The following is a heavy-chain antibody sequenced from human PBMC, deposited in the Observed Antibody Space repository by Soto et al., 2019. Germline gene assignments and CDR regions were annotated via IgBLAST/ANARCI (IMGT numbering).Heavy chain of an antibody. Sequence: HPGGSLRRSCAIYGFTVSSSYLNWVGQAPRKGLEWVSSLHRGGNTYYADSMEGRFTFSRDSSKNTIYPQFHTQKRADTAACYCARDTSAWSGYLDKWGLGTVVAVS. J-gene: IGHJ1*01. D-gene: IGHD6-19*01. CDR1: GFTVSSSY. CDR3: ARDTSAWSGYLDK. CDR2: LHRGGNT. V-gene: IGHV3-53*01.